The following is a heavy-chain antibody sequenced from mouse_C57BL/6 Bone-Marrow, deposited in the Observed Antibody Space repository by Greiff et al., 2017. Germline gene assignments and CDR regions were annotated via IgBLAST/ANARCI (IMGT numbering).Heavy chain of an antibody. CDR3: ARDPSYYAMDY. V-gene: IGHV1-64*01. CDR1: GYTFTSYW. J-gene: IGHJ4*01. Sequence: VQLQQSGAELVKPGASVKLSCKASGYTFTSYWMHWVKQRPGQGLEWIGMIHPNSGSTNYNEKFKSKATLTVDKSSSTAYLQLSSLTSGDSSVYYCARDPSYYAMDYWGQGTSVTVSP. CDR2: IHPNSGST.